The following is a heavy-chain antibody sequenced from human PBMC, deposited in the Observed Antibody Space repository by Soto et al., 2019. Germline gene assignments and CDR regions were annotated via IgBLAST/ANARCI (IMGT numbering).Heavy chain of an antibody. Sequence: GGSLRLSCAASGLTFSSYAMSWVRQAPGQRLQWVSTFSGGRDTTWYAGSVRGRFTVSRDNSRNTLSMQMNSLRTEDTAVYYCAKSTSPQCIGATCYSFDYWGPGTLVTVSS. V-gene: IGHV3-23*01. J-gene: IGHJ4*02. CDR3: AKSTSPQCIGATCYSFDY. D-gene: IGHD2-2*01. CDR2: FSGGRDTT. CDR1: GLTFSSYA.